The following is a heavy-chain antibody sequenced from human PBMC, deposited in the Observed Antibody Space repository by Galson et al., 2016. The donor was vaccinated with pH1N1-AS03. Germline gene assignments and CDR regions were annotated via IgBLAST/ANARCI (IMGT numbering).Heavy chain of an antibody. Sequence: QSGAEVKKPGESLKISCQASGYTFRNHWIGWVRQMPGKGLEWMGIIYPPDSDARYSPSFQGQVTMSVDKSINTAYLQWNSLKASDTAIYYCARHNEAATLSAPSGYWAPGTLVTVSS. J-gene: IGHJ4*01. D-gene: IGHD6-13*01. CDR3: ARHNEAATLSAPSGY. CDR2: IYPPDSDA. CDR1: GYTFRNHW. V-gene: IGHV5-51*01.